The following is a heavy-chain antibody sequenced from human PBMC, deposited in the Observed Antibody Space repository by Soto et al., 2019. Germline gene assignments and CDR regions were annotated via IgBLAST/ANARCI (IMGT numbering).Heavy chain of an antibody. CDR2: IYYSGST. CDR3: ARIVPAAHKDV. Sequence: SETLSLTCTVSGGSISSSSYYWGWIRQPPGKGLEWIGSIYYSGSTYYNPSLKSRVTISVDTSKNQFSLKLSSVTAADTAVYYCARIVPAAHKDVWGQGTTVTVSS. J-gene: IGHJ6*02. V-gene: IGHV4-39*01. D-gene: IGHD2-2*01. CDR1: GGSISSSSYY.